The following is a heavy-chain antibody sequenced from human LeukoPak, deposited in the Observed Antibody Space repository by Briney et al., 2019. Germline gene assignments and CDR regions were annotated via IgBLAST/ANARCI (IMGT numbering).Heavy chain of an antibody. CDR3: TTYRYNYGSTGYSYFDF. J-gene: IGHJ4*02. D-gene: IGHD5-18*01. CDR1: GLTFANAW. CDR2: IISKTSGGTT. V-gene: IGHV3-15*01. Sequence: GGSLRLSCAASGLTFANAWMSWVRQAPGKGLEWVARIISKTSGGTTDYAAPVKGRFTTSRDDSKTTLYLQMNSLKTEDTAVYYCTTYRYNYGSTGYSYFDFWGQGTLVTVSS.